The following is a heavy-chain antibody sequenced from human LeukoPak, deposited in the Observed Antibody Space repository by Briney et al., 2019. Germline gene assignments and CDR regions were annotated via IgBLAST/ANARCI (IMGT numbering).Heavy chain of an antibody. V-gene: IGHV3-23*01. D-gene: IGHD3-22*01. CDR3: VRQSSRSCYLPSDH. J-gene: IGHJ4*02. CDR1: GVTLSNYA. CDR2: ISSSGSGGNT. Sequence: PGGSLRLSCVASGVTLSNYAMSWARQAPGKGLEWVSGISSSGSGGNTYYADSVKGRFTISRDISEKTLFLQMNSLRPEDTAIYYCVRQSSRSCYLPSDHWGRGTPVVVSS.